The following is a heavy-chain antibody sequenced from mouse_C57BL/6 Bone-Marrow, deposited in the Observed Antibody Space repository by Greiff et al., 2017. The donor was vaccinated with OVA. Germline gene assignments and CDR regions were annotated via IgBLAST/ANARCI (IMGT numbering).Heavy chain of an antibody. V-gene: IGHV1-75*01. CDR2: IFPGSGST. J-gene: IGHJ2*01. Sequence: VKLMESGPELVKPGASVKISCKASGYTFTDYYINWVKQRPGQGLEWIGWIFPGSGSTYYNEKFKGKATLTVDKSSSTAYMLLSSLTSEDSAVYFCARGVYYYGSSYPFDYWGQGTTLTV. CDR1: GYTFTDYY. CDR3: ARGVYYYGSSYPFDY. D-gene: IGHD1-1*01.